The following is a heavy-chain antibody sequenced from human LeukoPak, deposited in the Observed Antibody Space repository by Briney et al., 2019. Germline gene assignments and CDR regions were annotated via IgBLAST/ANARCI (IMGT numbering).Heavy chain of an antibody. Sequence: PGASMKVSCNASGHTFTGDYMHWVRQAPGQGLEWMGRINPNSGGTNYAQKFQGRVTMTRDTSISTAYMELSRLRSDDTAVYYCATYARGYGMDVWGQGTTVTVSS. CDR1: GHTFTGDY. V-gene: IGHV1-2*06. CDR2: INPNSGGT. D-gene: IGHD6-6*01. J-gene: IGHJ6*02. CDR3: ATYARGYGMDV.